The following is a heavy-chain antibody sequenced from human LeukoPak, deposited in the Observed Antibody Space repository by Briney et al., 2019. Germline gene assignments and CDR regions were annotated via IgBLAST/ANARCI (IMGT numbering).Heavy chain of an antibody. Sequence: ASVKVSCKASGGTFSSYAISWVRQAPGQGLEWMGGIIPIFGTANYAQKFQGRVTITADESTSTAYMELSSLRSEDTAVYYCAREEHPYNWNYYYYYYYGMDVWGQGTTVTVSS. J-gene: IGHJ6*02. D-gene: IGHD1-7*01. CDR3: AREEHPYNWNYYYYYYYGMDV. V-gene: IGHV1-69*13. CDR1: GGTFSSYA. CDR2: IIPIFGTA.